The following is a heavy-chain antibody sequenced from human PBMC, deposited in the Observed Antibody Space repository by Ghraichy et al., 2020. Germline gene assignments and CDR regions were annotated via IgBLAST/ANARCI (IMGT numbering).Heavy chain of an antibody. D-gene: IGHD1-1*01. CDR1: GFIFRSSH. V-gene: IGHV3-69-1*01. J-gene: IGHJ4*02. CDR2: ISSTSAI. Sequence: GESLNISCVASGFIFRSSHLNWVRQAPGKGLEWVAYISSTSAIFYADSVRGRFTISRDNAKNSVYLEMNSLRVEDAAVYYCVRDFNWAFENWGQGTLVAVS. CDR3: VRDFNWAFEN.